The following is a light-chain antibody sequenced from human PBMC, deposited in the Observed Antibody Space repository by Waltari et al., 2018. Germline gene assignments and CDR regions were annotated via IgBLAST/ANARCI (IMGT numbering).Light chain of an antibody. CDR1: SSNIGRYS. CDR3: AGWDERLEGWV. J-gene: IGLJ3*02. V-gene: IGLV1-44*01. CDR2: NND. Sequence: QSVLTQAPSASGTPGQRVTISCSGSSSNIGRYSANWYQQLPGASPILLIYNNDQRPSRVPDRFSGYGSGASASLAISGLQSEDEADYYCAGWDERLEGWVFGGGTRLTVL.